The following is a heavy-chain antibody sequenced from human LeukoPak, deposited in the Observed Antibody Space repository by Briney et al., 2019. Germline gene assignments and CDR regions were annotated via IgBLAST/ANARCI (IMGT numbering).Heavy chain of an antibody. D-gene: IGHD4-17*01. V-gene: IGHV3-48*03. CDR2: ISSSGSTI. CDR1: GFTFSSYE. Sequence: GGSLRLSCAASGFTFSSYEMNWVRQAPGKGLEWVSYISSSGSTIYYADSVKGRFTISRDNAKNSLYLQMNSLRAEDTAVYYCAELPDDYGDYKYFQHWGQGTLVTVSS. J-gene: IGHJ1*01. CDR3: AELPDDYGDYKYFQH.